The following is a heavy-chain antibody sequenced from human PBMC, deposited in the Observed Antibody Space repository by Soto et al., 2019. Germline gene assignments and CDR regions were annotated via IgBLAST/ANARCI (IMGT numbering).Heavy chain of an antibody. V-gene: IGHV1-3*01. J-gene: IGHJ5*02. CDR3: ARGSEQQLGNCFDP. CDR2: INAGNGNT. CDR1: GYTFTSYA. Sequence: ASVKVSCKASGYTFTSYAMHWVRQAPGQRLEWMGWINAGNGNTKCSQKFQGRVTITRDTSASTAYMELSSLRSEDTAVYYCARGSEQQLGNCFDPWGQGTLVTVSS. D-gene: IGHD6-13*01.